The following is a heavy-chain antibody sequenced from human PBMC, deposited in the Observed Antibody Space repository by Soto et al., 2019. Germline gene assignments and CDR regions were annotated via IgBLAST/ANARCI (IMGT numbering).Heavy chain of an antibody. V-gene: IGHV3-30*18. CDR2: NSYDGSNK. Sequence: PGGSLRLSCAASGFSFSSSGMHWVRQAPGKGLEWVAFNSYDGSNKYYADSVKGRFTISRDSSEKTLYLQMNSLRPEDTAVYYCAKALGELSPESYDYWGQVTLVTVSS. CDR1: GFSFSSSG. CDR3: AKALGELSPESYDY. J-gene: IGHJ4*02. D-gene: IGHD3-16*02.